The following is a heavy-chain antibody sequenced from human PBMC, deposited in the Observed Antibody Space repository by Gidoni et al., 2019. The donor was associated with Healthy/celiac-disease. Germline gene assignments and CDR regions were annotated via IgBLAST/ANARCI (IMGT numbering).Heavy chain of an antibody. J-gene: IGHJ6*02. CDR1: GGSISSSY. CDR2: IYTSGST. V-gene: IGHV4-4*07. D-gene: IGHD3-3*01. Sequence: QVQLQESGPGLVKPSETLSLTCTVSGGSISSSYWRWIRQPAGKGLEWIGRIYTSGSTNYNPSLKSRVTMSVDTSKNQFSLKLSSVTAADTAVYYCARDPFTSRYGMDVWGQGTTVTVSS. CDR3: ARDPFTSRYGMDV.